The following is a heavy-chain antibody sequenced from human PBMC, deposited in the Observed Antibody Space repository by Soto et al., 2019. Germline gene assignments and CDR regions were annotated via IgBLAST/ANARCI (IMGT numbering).Heavy chain of an antibody. D-gene: IGHD7-27*01. CDR3: TRANWYSEY. CDR2: IYYNGNI. Sequence: QVQLQESGPGLVKPSETLSLTCTVSGVSISNNYWSWIRQPPGKGLEWIGYIYYNGNINYNPSLKSRVTMSVDTSRNQISLKLTTVTAADTAVYYCTRANWYSEYWGQGTLVTVSS. CDR1: GVSISNNY. J-gene: IGHJ4*02. V-gene: IGHV4-59*01.